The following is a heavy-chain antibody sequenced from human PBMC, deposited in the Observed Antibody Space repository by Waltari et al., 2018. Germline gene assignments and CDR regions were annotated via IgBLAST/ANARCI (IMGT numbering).Heavy chain of an antibody. Sequence: EVQLVESGGGLVRPGGSLRLRWETSGFTGSDKHMSWVRQAPGKGLECVSLIYDAGSTYYPDSVRGRFTISRDNSKNTVHLQMNSLRVEDTAIYYCARARDEETAMVYFDRWGQGTLVSVSS. CDR1: GFTGSDKH. V-gene: IGHV3-66*02. J-gene: IGHJ4*02. CDR3: ARARDEETAMVYFDR. D-gene: IGHD5-18*01. CDR2: IYDAGST.